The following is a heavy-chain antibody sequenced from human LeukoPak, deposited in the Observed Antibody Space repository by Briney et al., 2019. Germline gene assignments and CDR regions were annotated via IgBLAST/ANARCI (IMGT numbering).Heavy chain of an antibody. V-gene: IGHV3-23*01. CDR3: ASTVTNLHYYYGMDV. Sequence: PGGSLRLSCAASGFTFRSYAMSWVRQAPGKGLEWVSDISGSGTIYYADSVKGRFTISRDNSKNTLYLQMNSLRAEDTAVYYCASTVTNLHYYYGMDVWGQGTTVTVSS. CDR2: ISGSGTI. CDR1: GFTFRSYA. D-gene: IGHD4-17*01. J-gene: IGHJ6*02.